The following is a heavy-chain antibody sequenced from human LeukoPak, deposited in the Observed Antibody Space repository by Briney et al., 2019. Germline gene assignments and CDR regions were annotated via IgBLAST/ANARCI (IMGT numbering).Heavy chain of an antibody. V-gene: IGHV3-20*04. D-gene: IGHD3-22*01. CDR1: GFTLDDYG. CDR2: NNWNGVSI. J-gene: IGHJ3*02. Sequence: GGCLRLSCAASGFTLDDYGMSWVRQAPGKGLEWVSGNNWNGVSIDYTDSVKVRFTIARDNAKNSLYLQINSLKAEDTALYYCARDYDSSGYSDAFDIWGQGTMVTVSS. CDR3: ARDYDSSGYSDAFDI.